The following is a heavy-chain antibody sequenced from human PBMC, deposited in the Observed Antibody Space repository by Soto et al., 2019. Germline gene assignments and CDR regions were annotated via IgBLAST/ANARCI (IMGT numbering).Heavy chain of an antibody. CDR2: IIPIFGTA. Sequence: QVQLVQSGAEVKKPGSSVKVSCKASGGTFSSYAISWVRQAPGQGLEWMGGIIPIFGTANYAQTFQGRVTITADESTSTAYMELSSLRSEDTAVYYCARDLVSDTAMVTGWFDPWGQGTLVTVSS. CDR3: ARDLVSDTAMVTGWFDP. J-gene: IGHJ5*02. V-gene: IGHV1-69*01. CDR1: GGTFSSYA. D-gene: IGHD5-18*01.